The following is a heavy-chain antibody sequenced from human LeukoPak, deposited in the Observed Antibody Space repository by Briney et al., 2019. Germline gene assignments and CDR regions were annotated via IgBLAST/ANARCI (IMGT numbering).Heavy chain of an antibody. J-gene: IGHJ4*02. Sequence: SETLSLTCAIYGGSFSGYYWSWIRQPPGKGLEWIGEINHSGSTNYNPSLKSRVTISVDTSKNQFSLKLSSVTAADTAVYYCASSAPYYYDSSGYYGGTDWGQGTLVTVSS. CDR1: GGSFSGYY. CDR2: INHSGST. CDR3: ASSAPYYYDSSGYYGGTD. D-gene: IGHD3-22*01. V-gene: IGHV4-34*01.